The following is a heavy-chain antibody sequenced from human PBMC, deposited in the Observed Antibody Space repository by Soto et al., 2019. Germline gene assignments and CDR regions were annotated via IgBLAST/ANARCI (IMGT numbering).Heavy chain of an antibody. Sequence: SETLSLTCTVSGGSISSGDYYWSWIRQPPGKGLEWIGYIYYSGSTYYNPSLKSRVTISVDTSKNQFSLKLSSVTAADTAVYYCARDASYYDSSGYYIPYFDYWGQGTLVTVSS. CDR1: GGSISSGDYY. J-gene: IGHJ4*02. D-gene: IGHD3-22*01. V-gene: IGHV4-30-4*01. CDR2: IYYSGST. CDR3: ARDASYYDSSGYYIPYFDY.